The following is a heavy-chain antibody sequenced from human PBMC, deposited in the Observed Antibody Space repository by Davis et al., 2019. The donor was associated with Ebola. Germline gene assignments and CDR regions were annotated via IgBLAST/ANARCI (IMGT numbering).Heavy chain of an antibody. D-gene: IGHD2-15*01. CDR1: GYTFTSYA. J-gene: IGHJ6*02. CDR3: ALNDRDIVVVVAATHYYYGMDG. V-gene: IGHV1-18*01. CDR2: ISAYNGNT. Sequence: ASVKVSCKASGYTFTSYAMHWVRQAPGQRLEWMGWISAYNGNTNYAQKLQGRVTMTTDTSTSTAYMELRSLRSDDTSVYDCALNDRDIVVVVAATHYYYGMDGWGQGTTETVSS.